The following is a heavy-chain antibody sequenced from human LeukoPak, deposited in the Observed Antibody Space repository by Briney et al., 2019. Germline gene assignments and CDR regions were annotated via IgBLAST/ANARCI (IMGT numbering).Heavy chain of an antibody. J-gene: IGHJ4*02. CDR2: INHSGST. V-gene: IGHV4-34*01. D-gene: IGHD1-14*01. Sequence: TSSETLSLTCAVYGGSFSGYYWSWIRQPPGKGLEWIGEINHSGSTNYNPSLKSRVTIYVDASKNQFSLKLISVTAADTAVYYCARRMQPYYFDYWGQGALVTVSS. CDR1: GGSFSGYY. CDR3: ARRMQPYYFDY.